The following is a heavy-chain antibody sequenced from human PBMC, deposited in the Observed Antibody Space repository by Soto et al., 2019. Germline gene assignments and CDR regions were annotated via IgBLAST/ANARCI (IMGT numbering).Heavy chain of an antibody. J-gene: IGHJ6*02. CDR3: ARAQGSSTSLEIYYSYYYGMDV. CDR2: IIPISGTA. V-gene: IGHV1-69*01. CDR1: GGTFSSYA. D-gene: IGHD2-2*01. Sequence: QVQLVQSGAEVKKPGSSVKVSCKASGGTFSSYAISWVRQAPGQGLEWMGGIIPISGTANSAQKFQGRVTITADECRSTAYMELSSLRSEDTAVYYCARAQGSSTSLEIYYSYYYGMDVWGQGTTVTVSS.